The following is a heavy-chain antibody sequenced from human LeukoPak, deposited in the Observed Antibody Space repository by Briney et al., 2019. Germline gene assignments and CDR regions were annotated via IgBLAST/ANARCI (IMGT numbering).Heavy chain of an antibody. CDR3: AREDSPDDAFDI. J-gene: IGHJ3*02. D-gene: IGHD2-21*01. Sequence: GGPLRLSCAASGFTFSSYGMHWVRQAPGKGLEWVAVISYDGSNKYYADSVKGRFTISRDNSKNTLYLQMNSLRAEDTAVYYCAREDSPDDAFDIWGQGTMVTVSS. V-gene: IGHV3-30*03. CDR1: GFTFSSYG. CDR2: ISYDGSNK.